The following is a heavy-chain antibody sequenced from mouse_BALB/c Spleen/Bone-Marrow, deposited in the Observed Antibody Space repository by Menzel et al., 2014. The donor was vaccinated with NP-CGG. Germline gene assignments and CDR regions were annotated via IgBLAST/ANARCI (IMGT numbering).Heavy chain of an antibody. CDR2: ISTYYGNT. CDR3: ARESAYYGYFDY. Sequence: QVQLQQSGPELVRPGVSVKISCKGSGYTFTDYAMHWVKQSHAKSLEWIGVISTYYGNTNYNQKFKGKATMTVDKSSSTAYMDLARLTSEDSAIYYCARESAYYGYFDYWGQGTTLTVSS. CDR1: GYTFTDYA. J-gene: IGHJ2*01. V-gene: IGHV1-67*01. D-gene: IGHD1-1*01.